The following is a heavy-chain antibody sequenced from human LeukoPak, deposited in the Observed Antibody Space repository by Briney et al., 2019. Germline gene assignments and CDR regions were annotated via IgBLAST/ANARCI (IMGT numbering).Heavy chain of an antibody. V-gene: IGHV4-59*01. J-gene: IGHJ6*02. D-gene: IGHD3-9*01. Sequence: SETLSLTCTVSGGSISSYYWSWIRQPPGKGLEWIGYIYYSGSTNYNPSLKSRVTISVDTSKNQFSLKLSSVTAADTAVYYCARDRGDIPSVDGMVVWGQGTTVTVSS. CDR3: ARDRGDIPSVDGMVV. CDR2: IYYSGST. CDR1: GGSISSYY.